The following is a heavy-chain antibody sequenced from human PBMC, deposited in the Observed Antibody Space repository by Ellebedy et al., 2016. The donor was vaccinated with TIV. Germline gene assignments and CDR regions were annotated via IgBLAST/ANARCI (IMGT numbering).Heavy chain of an antibody. V-gene: IGHV3-48*02. Sequence: GESLKISCAASGFTFSSYSMNWVRQAPGKGLEWVSYISSSSSTIYYADSVKGRFTISRDNAKNSLYLQMNSLRDEDTAVYYCARGRGYSYGHYYFDYWGQGTLVTVSS. J-gene: IGHJ4*02. D-gene: IGHD5-18*01. CDR2: ISSSSSTI. CDR1: GFTFSSYS. CDR3: ARGRGYSYGHYYFDY.